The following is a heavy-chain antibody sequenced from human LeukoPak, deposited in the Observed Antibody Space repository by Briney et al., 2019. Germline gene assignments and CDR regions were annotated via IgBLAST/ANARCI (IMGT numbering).Heavy chain of an antibody. D-gene: IGHD3-22*01. CDR1: GGSLSSYY. Sequence: PSETLSLTCTVSGGSLSSYYWSWIRQPPGRGLGWIGYIYYSGSTNYNPSLKSRVTISVDTSKNQFSLKLSSVTAADTAVYYCARGERRYYDSSGYHYYFDYWGQGTLVTVSS. J-gene: IGHJ4*02. CDR2: IYYSGST. CDR3: ARGERRYYDSSGYHYYFDY. V-gene: IGHV4-59*01.